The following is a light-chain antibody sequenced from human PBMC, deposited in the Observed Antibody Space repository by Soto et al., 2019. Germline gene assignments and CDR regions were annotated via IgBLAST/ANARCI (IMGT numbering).Light chain of an antibody. J-gene: IGLJ2*01. CDR1: SSDVGAYIY. Sequence: QSVLTQPPSASGSPGQSVTISCTGTSSDVGAYIYVSWYQQHPGKAPKLMIYEITKRPSGVPDRFSGSRSGNTASLTVSGLQVEDEADYYSSIYAGGNNVIFGGGTKVTVL. V-gene: IGLV2-8*01. CDR2: EIT. CDR3: SIYAGGNNVI.